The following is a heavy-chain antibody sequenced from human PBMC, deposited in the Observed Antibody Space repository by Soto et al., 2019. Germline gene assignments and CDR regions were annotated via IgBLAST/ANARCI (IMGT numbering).Heavy chain of an antibody. CDR1: GFTFDDYG. V-gene: IGHV3-20*04. CDR3: ARASREASPPCHFSSGMDV. J-gene: IGHJ6*02. Sequence: EVQLVESGGGVIRPGGSLRLSCSASGFTFDDYGLSWVRQAPGKGLEWVSGINWSGGTTAYADSVKGRFTISRDNAKNSLTLQMRSLRAEDTALYYCARASREASPPCHFSSGMDVWGQGTTVTVSS. CDR2: INWSGGTT.